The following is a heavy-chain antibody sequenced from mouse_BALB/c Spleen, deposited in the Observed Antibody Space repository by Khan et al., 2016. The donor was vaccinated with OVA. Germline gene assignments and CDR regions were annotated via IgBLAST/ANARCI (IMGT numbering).Heavy chain of an antibody. V-gene: IGHV1-18*01. D-gene: IGHD2-14*01. Sequence: EVQLQQSGPELVKPGASMKISCKASGYSFTGYTMNWVKQSPGQNLEWIGLMNPYNGVTRYNQKFKGKATLNVDKSSSTAYLDLLSLTSEDSAVLYCARDYRYYCDYWGQGITLTVSS. CDR1: GYSFTGYT. CDR2: MNPYNGVT. J-gene: IGHJ2*01. CDR3: ARDYRYYCDY.